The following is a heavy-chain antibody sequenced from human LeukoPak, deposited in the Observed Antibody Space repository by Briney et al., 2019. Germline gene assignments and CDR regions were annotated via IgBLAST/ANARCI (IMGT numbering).Heavy chain of an antibody. CDR1: GGSISSGGYY. V-gene: IGHV4-31*03. CDR2: IYYSGST. J-gene: IGHJ6*04. D-gene: IGHD6-19*01. CDR3: ARGTAVAGPRGDYYYYGMDV. Sequence: ASQTLSLTCTVSGGSISSGGYYWSWIRQHPGKGLEWIGYIYYSGSTYYNPSLKSRVTISVDTSKNQFSLKLSSVTAADTAVYYCARGTAVAGPRGDYYYYGMDVWGKGTTVTVSS.